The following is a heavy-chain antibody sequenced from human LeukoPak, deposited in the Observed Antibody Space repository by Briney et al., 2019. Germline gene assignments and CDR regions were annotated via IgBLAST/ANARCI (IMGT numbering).Heavy chain of an antibody. V-gene: IGHV3-23*01. CDR2: ISGSGGST. D-gene: IGHD2-2*01. CDR1: GFTFSSYA. J-gene: IGHJ4*02. CDR3: AKDCSSTSCYGEGDY. Sequence: GGSLRLSCAASGFTFSSYAMSWVRQAPGKGLEWVSAISGSGGSTYYADSVKGRFTISRDNSKNTLYLQMNSLRAEDTAVCYCAKDCSSTSCYGEGDYWGQGTLVTVSS.